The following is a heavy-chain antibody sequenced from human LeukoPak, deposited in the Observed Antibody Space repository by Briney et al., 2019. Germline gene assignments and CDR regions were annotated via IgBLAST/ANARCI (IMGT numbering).Heavy chain of an antibody. D-gene: IGHD2-2*01. CDR1: GDSSSSSIYY. CDR3: AREELVPAAIVPDY. J-gene: IGHJ4*02. V-gene: IGHV4-39*07. Sequence: PSETLSLTCAVSGDSSSSSIYYWGWIRQPPGKGLEWIGSIDYSGSTYYNPSLKSRATISIDTSKNQFSLKLSSVTAADTAVYYCAREELVPAAIVPDYWGQGTLVTVSS. CDR2: IDYSGST.